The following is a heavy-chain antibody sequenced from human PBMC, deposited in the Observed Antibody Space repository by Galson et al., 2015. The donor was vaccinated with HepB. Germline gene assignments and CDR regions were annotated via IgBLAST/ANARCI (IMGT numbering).Heavy chain of an antibody. V-gene: IGHV3-30-3*02. Sequence: SLRLSCASSGFPFNEYALHWVRQAPGKGLEWLAVISFDGRSVYYGDSVKGRFTVSRDNSRSTLFLQMNRLRPDDTAVYYCAKNFAQWFVLGCFFDMWGQGAIVSGSS. CDR3: AKNFAQWFVLGCFFDM. D-gene: IGHD3-10*01. CDR2: ISFDGRSV. CDR1: GFPFNEYA. J-gene: IGHJ3*02.